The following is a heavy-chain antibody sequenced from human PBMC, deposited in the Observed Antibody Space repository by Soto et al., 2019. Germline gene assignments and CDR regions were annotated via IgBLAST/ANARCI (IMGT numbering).Heavy chain of an antibody. CDR3: VKDLHFDLWSSYYGEGY. J-gene: IGHJ4*02. V-gene: IGHV3-23*01. CDR1: GFTFSSYA. D-gene: IGHD3-3*01. Sequence: EVQLLESGGDLVQPGGSLRLSCAASGFTFSSYAMSWVRQAPRKGLEWVSGISNSGGGTYYADSVKGRFTISRDNSKNTLYLQMNSLRAEDTAVYYCVKDLHFDLWSSYYGEGYWGQGTLVTVSS. CDR2: ISNSGGGT.